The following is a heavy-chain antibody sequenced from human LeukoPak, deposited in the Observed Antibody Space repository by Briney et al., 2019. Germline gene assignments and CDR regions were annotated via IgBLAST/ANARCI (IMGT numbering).Heavy chain of an antibody. J-gene: IGHJ4*02. CDR3: ARASFWFDYSGYYFDF. CDR1: GFTFSNAW. V-gene: IGHV3-66*01. CDR2: IYSGGGT. Sequence: GGSLRLSCAASGFTFSNAWMSWVRQAPGKGLEWVSVIYSGGGTHYADSVKGRFTISRDNSKNTVYLQMNSLRAEDTAVYYCARASFWFDYSGYYFDFWGQGTLVTVSS. D-gene: IGHD2-15*01.